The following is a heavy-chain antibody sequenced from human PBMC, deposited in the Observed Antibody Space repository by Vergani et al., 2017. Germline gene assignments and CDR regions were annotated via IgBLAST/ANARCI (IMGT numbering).Heavy chain of an antibody. V-gene: IGHV4-31*11. CDR3: ARESAMDQGVDY. Sequence: QVQLQQWGAGLLKPSETLSLTCAVYGGSISSSSYYWGWIRQHPGKGLEWIGYIYYSGSTYYNPSLKSRVTISVDTSKNQFSLKLSSVTAADTAVYYCARESAMDQGVDYWGQGTLVTVSS. D-gene: IGHD5-18*01. CDR1: GGSISSSSYY. J-gene: IGHJ4*02. CDR2: IYYSGST.